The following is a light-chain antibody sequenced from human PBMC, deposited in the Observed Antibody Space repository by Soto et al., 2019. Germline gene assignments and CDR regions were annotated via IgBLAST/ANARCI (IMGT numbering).Light chain of an antibody. J-gene: IGKJ1*01. CDR1: QSVTSSY. V-gene: IGKV3-20*01. Sequence: EIVLTQSPGTLSLSPGERATLSCRARQSVTSSYLAWYQQKPGQAPRLLIYGASTRATGIPDRFSGSGSGTDFTLTISRLEPEDFAVYYCHQYSSSSSTFGQGTKVEIK. CDR2: GAS. CDR3: HQYSSSSST.